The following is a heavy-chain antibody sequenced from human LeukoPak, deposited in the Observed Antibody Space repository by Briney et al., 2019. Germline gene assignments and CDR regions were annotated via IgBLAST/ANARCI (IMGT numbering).Heavy chain of an antibody. CDR3: ASSYYSGYDADAGTFDY. D-gene: IGHD5-12*01. J-gene: IGHJ4*02. CDR1: GFTFSSYS. V-gene: IGHV3-21*01. CDR2: ISSSSSYI. Sequence: GGSLRLSCAASGFTFSSYSMNWVRQAPGKGLEWVSSISSSSSYIYYADSVKGRFTISRDNAKNSLYLQMNSLRAEDTAVYYCASSYYSGYDADAGTFDYWGQGTLVTVSS.